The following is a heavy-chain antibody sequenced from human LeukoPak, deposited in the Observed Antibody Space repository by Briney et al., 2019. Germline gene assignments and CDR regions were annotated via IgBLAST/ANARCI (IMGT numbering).Heavy chain of an antibody. CDR1: GGTFSSYG. J-gene: IGHJ4*02. CDR3: ASNGYRSGWFNYFDY. Sequence: ASVKVSCKASGGTFSSYGISWVRQAPGQGLEWMGWISAYNGNTNYAQKLQGRVTMTTDTSTSTAYMELRSLRSDDTAVYYCASNGYRSGWFNYFDYWGQGTLVTVSS. V-gene: IGHV1-18*01. CDR2: ISAYNGNT. D-gene: IGHD6-19*01.